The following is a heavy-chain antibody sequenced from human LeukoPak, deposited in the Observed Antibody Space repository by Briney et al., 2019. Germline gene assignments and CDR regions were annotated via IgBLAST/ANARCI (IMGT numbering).Heavy chain of an antibody. Sequence: GGSLRLSCSASGFTFNSYNMNWVRKAPGKGLEWVSSISSDTNYIYYADSVKGRFTISRDNTKNSLCLQMNSLRAEDTAVYFCARGPPRVRVDVWGQGTTVTVSS. D-gene: IGHD1-1*01. V-gene: IGHV3-21*01. CDR2: ISSDTNYI. J-gene: IGHJ6*02. CDR1: GFTFNSYN. CDR3: ARGPPRVRVDV.